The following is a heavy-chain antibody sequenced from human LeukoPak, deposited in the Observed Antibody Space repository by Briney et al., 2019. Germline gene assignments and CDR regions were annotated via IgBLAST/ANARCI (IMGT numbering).Heavy chain of an antibody. J-gene: IGHJ4*02. CDR1: GGSINSYY. CDR2: IHYTGST. D-gene: IGHD1-26*01. CDR3: GRHEQAGWAHFDC. Sequence: SETLSLTCTVSGGSINSYYWSWIRQPPGKGLEWIGYIHYTGSTNYNPSLKSRVTISVDTSKNQFSLNLSSVTAADTAVYYCGRHEQAGWAHFDCWGQGTLVTVSS. V-gene: IGHV4-59*08.